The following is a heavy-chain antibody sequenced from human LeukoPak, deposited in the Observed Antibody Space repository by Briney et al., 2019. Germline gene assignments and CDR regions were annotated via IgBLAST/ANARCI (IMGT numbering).Heavy chain of an antibody. V-gene: IGHV3-23*01. CDR1: GFTFSSYA. J-gene: IGHJ4*02. Sequence: GGSLRLSCAAAGFTFSSYAMSWVHQAPGKGLEWVSTISVSGGNSYYADSVKGRFTISRDNSKNTLYLHMNSLRAEDTAVYYSAKAWFGELWKFDYWGQGTLVTVSS. CDR3: AKAWFGELWKFDY. D-gene: IGHD3-10*01. CDR2: ISVSGGNS.